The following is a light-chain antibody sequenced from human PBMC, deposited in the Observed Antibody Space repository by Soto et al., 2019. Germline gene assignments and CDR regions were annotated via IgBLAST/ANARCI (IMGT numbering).Light chain of an antibody. Sequence: EIVLTQSPATLSLSPGERATLSCRASQSVNSYLAWYQQKPGQAPRLLIYDAFNRATGIPARFSGSGSGTDFTLPISSLEPEDFAVYYCQQRSNWPHTFGQGTKLEIK. CDR1: QSVNSY. CDR3: QQRSNWPHT. CDR2: DAF. J-gene: IGKJ2*01. V-gene: IGKV3-11*01.